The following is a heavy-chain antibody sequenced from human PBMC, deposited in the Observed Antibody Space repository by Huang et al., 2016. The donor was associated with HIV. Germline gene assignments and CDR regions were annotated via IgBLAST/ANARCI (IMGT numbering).Heavy chain of an antibody. V-gene: IGHV1-69*01. CDR2: INTIFGTP. Sequence: QVQLVQSGAEVKKPGSSVKVSCKASGGTFSSYASGWVRQAPGQGLEWMGGINTIFGTPDYAQKFQGRVTITADESSSTAYMELSSLRSEDTAVYYCARSRGNYYGGAATYDYWGQGTLVTVSS. D-gene: IGHD1-26*01. J-gene: IGHJ4*02. CDR1: GGTFSSYA. CDR3: ARSRGNYYGGAATYDY.